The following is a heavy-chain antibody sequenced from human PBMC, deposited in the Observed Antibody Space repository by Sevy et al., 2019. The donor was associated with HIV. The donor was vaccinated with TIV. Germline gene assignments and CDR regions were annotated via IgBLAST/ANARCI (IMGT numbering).Heavy chain of an antibody. Sequence: ASVKVSCKDSGYTFTSYGISWVRQAPGQGLEWMGWISAYNGNTNYAQRLQGRVTMTTDTSTSTAYMELRSLRSDDTAVYYCTSGSSSSDFDYWGQGTLVTVSS. CDR1: GYTFTSYG. CDR2: ISAYNGNT. J-gene: IGHJ4*02. V-gene: IGHV1-18*01. D-gene: IGHD6-6*01. CDR3: TSGSSSSDFDY.